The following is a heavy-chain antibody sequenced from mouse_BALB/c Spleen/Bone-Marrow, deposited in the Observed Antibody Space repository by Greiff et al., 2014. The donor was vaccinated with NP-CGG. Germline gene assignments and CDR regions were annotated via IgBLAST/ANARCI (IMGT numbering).Heavy chain of an antibody. J-gene: IGHJ1*01. CDR3: ARDKNYGNSWYFDG. D-gene: IGHD2-1*01. V-gene: IGHV7-3*02. CDR1: GFTFTAYY. Sequence: EVQLVESGGGLVQPGGSLRLSCATSGFTFTAYYMSWVRQPPGKALEWLGFIRNKANGYTTEYSASVKGRFTISRDNSQSILYLQMNTLRAEDSATYYCARDKNYGNSWYFDGWGAGTTVTVSS. CDR2: IRNKANGYTT.